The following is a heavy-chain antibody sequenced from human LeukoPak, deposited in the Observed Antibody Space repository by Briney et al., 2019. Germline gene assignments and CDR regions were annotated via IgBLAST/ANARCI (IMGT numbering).Heavy chain of an antibody. CDR2: INPNSGGT. D-gene: IGHD5-24*01. Sequence: ASVKVSCKASGYTFTGYYMHWVRQAPGQGLEWMGWINPNSGGTNYAQKFQGRVTITADKSTSTAYMELSSLRSEDTAVYYCARGEEMATIWDDAFDIWGQGTMVTVSS. V-gene: IGHV1-2*02. CDR1: GYTFTGYY. J-gene: IGHJ3*02. CDR3: ARGEEMATIWDDAFDI.